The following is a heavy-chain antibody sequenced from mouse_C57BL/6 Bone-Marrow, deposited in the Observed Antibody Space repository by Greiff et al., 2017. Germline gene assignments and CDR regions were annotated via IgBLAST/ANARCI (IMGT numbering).Heavy chain of an antibody. Sequence: VQLQQSGPVLVKPGASVKMSCKASGYTFTDYYMNWVKQSHGKSLEWIGVINPYNGGTSYNQKFKGTATLTVDKSSSTAYMELNSLTTEDSAVYYCARSTYYSNPFAYWGQGTLVTVSA. CDR3: ARSTYYSNPFAY. V-gene: IGHV1-19*01. CDR2: INPYNGGT. CDR1: GYTFTDYY. J-gene: IGHJ3*01. D-gene: IGHD2-5*01.